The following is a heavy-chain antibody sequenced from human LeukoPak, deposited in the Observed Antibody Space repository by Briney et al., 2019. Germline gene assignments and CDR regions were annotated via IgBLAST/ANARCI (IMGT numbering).Heavy chain of an antibody. J-gene: IGHJ3*02. CDR1: GYTFSNYW. CDR3: ARRFSAAAGFDI. D-gene: IGHD6-13*01. CDR2: IYPSDSDS. Sequence: HGESLKISCQGSGYTFSNYWIGGVRQMPGKGLEWMGIIYPSDSDSRSSPSFRGQVTISADKSISTAYLQWSSLKASDTAMYYCARRFSAAAGFDIWGQGTMVTVSS. V-gene: IGHV5-51*01.